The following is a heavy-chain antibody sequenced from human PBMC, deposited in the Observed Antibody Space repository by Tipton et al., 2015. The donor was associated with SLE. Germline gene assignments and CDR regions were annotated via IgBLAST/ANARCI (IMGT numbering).Heavy chain of an antibody. CDR2: IYHSGNT. CDR3: ARDRCSGGGCYFDF. J-gene: IGHJ4*02. D-gene: IGHD2-15*01. Sequence: TLSLTCAVSGASMTGYYLRWVRRLPGKGLEWIGYIYHSGNTNYNPSLKSRLTISVDTSQNQFSLKLSSVTAADTAVYYCARDRCSGGGCYFDFWGLGALVTVPS. V-gene: IGHV4-59*01. CDR1: GASMTGYY.